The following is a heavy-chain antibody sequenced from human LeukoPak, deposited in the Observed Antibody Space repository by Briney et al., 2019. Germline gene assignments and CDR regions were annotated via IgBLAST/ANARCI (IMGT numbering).Heavy chain of an antibody. Sequence: GGSLRLSCAASGFTFSSYGMHWVRQAPGKGLEWVSYISSSSSTIYYADSVKGRFTISRDNAKNSLYLQMNSLRAEDTAVYYCPRQVRFPEPKKWFDPWGQGTLVTVSS. V-gene: IGHV3-48*01. CDR1: GFTFSSYG. CDR3: PRQVRFPEPKKWFDP. J-gene: IGHJ5*02. D-gene: IGHD3-3*01. CDR2: ISSSSSTI.